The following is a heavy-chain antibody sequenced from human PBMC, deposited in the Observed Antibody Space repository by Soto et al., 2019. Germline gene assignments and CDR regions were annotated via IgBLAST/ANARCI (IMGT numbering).Heavy chain of an antibody. V-gene: IGHV1-69*13. D-gene: IGHD3-9*01. CDR1: GGTFSSYA. CDR3: ARGSVLRSFEWLPRRYYFDY. CDR2: IIPIFGTA. J-gene: IGHJ4*02. Sequence: SVKVSCKASGGTFSSYAISWVRQAPGQGLEWMGGIIPIFGTANYAQKFQGRVTITADESTSTAYMELSSLRSEDTAVYYCARGSVLRSFEWLPRRYYFDYCGQGTLVTVSS.